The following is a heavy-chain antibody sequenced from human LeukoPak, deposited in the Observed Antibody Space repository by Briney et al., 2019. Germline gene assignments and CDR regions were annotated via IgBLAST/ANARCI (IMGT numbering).Heavy chain of an antibody. J-gene: IGHJ3*02. CDR2: VYHSGNT. D-gene: IGHD5-24*01. CDR1: GGSINNDNW. Sequence: PSETLSLTCAVSGGSINNDNWWSWVRQPPGKGLEWIGEVYHSGNTNYNPSLKSRVTISVDTSKNQFSLKLSSVTAADTAVYYCARVSKGGYKPQDAFDIWGQGTMVTVSS. CDR3: ARVSKGGYKPQDAFDI. V-gene: IGHV4-4*02.